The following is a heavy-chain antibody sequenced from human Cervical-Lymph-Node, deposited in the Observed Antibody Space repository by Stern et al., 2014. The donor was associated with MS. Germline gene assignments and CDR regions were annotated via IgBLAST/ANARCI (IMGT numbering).Heavy chain of an antibody. J-gene: IGHJ5*02. CDR1: GFTFSNNG. D-gene: IGHD6-13*01. Sequence: VQLVESGGGVVQPGRSLRLSCAASGFTFSNNGMHWVRQAPGKGLEWVAVIWYDGSNKYYADSVKGRFTISRDNSKNTLYLQMNSLRAEDTAVYYCARESRKWYSSMYNWFDPWGQGTLVTVSS. CDR3: ARESRKWYSSMYNWFDP. CDR2: IWYDGSNK. V-gene: IGHV3-33*01.